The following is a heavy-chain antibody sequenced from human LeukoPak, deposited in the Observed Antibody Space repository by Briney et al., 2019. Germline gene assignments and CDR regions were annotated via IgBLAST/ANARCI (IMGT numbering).Heavy chain of an antibody. D-gene: IGHD2-21*01. Sequence: GGSLRLSCAASGFTFSSYAMHWVRQAPGQGLEWMGRINCNGGGTSYAQKFQGRVTMTRDTSISTAYMELDRLTSDDTAVYYCARDYGPYPGCSWFDPWGQGTLVTVSS. J-gene: IGHJ5*02. CDR3: ARDYGPYPGCSWFDP. CDR1: GFTFSSYA. CDR2: INCNGGGT. V-gene: IGHV1-2*06.